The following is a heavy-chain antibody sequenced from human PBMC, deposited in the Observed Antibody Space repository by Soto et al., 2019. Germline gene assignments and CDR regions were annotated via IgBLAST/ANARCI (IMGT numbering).Heavy chain of an antibody. CDR1: GDSVSSNSAA. Sequence: PSQTLSLTCAISGDSVSSNSAAWNWIRQSPSRGLEWLGRTYYRSKWYNDYAVSVKSRITIDPDTSKNQFSLQLNSVTPEDTAVYYCAKGRPGGQQLVLAYFDYWGQGTLVTVSS. CDR3: AKGRPGGQQLVLAYFDY. J-gene: IGHJ4*02. CDR2: TYYRSKWYN. V-gene: IGHV6-1*01. D-gene: IGHD6-13*01.